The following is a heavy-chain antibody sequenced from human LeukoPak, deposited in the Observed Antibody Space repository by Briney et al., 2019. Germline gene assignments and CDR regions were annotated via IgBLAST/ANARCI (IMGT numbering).Heavy chain of an antibody. CDR3: AREGVEMATNFDY. J-gene: IGHJ4*02. CDR2: IYYSGST. D-gene: IGHD5-24*01. CDR1: GGSISSSRDY. Sequence: SETLSLTCTVSGGSISSSRDYWGWIRQSPGKGLEWIGSIYYSGSTYYNPSLKSRVTISVDTSKNQFSLKLSSVTAADTAVYYCAREGVEMATNFDYWGQGTLVTVSS. V-gene: IGHV4-39*07.